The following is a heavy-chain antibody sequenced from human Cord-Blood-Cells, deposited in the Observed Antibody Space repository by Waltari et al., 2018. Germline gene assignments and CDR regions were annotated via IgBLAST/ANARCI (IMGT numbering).Heavy chain of an antibody. J-gene: IGHJ4*02. CDR3: ARAGVTMVQGVIHY. CDR2: INHSGST. CDR1: GGPFSGYY. V-gene: IGHV4-34*01. D-gene: IGHD3-10*01. Sequence: QVQLQQWGAGLLKPSETLSLTCPVYGGPFSGYYWSWIRQPPGKGLEWIGEINHSGSTNYNPSLKSRVPISVDTSKNQFSLKLSSVTAADTAVYYCARAGVTMVQGVIHYWGQGTLVTVSS.